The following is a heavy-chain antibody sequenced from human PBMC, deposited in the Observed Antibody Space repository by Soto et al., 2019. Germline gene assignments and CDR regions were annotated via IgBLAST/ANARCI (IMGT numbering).Heavy chain of an antibody. CDR1: GGSVSSGGYY. D-gene: IGHD2-8*01. J-gene: IGHJ4*02. CDR2: IYYSGTT. Sequence: SETLSLTCTVSGGSVSSGGYYWSWIRQHPGTGLEWIGYIYYSGTTYFNPSLKSRASISLDTSKNEFSLKLTSVTAADTAVYYCARRALPQCINGVCYKDGFWDYWGQGALVSVSS. V-gene: IGHV4-31*03. CDR3: ARRALPQCINGVCYKDGFWDY.